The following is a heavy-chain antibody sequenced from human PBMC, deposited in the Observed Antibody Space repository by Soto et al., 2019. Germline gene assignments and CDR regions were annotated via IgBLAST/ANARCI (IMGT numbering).Heavy chain of an antibody. J-gene: IGHJ4*02. CDR2: INWKSDI. D-gene: IGHD3-16*01. V-gene: IGHV3-9*01. CDR1: GVTFDDNA. CDR3: GISQDRGGRTTFIY. Sequence: GGSLRLTCAVSGVTFDDNAMHWVRQAPGKGLEWVSGINWKSDIGYADSVKGRFTMSTDNAETSLYLQMNSLSAEDTALYYCGISQDRGGRTTFIYWGQGTQVTVSS.